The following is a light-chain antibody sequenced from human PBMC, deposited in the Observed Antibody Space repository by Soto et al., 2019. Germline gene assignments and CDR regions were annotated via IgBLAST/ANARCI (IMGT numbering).Light chain of an antibody. J-gene: IGLJ3*02. CDR2: DVS. CDR3: CSYAGTYTWV. Sequence: QSALTQPRSVSGSPGQSVTISCTGTSSDVGGYDYVSWYQQHPGRAPKVMIYDVSKQPSGVPNRFSGSKSGNTASLTISGLQTEDEADYYCCSYAGTYTWVFGGGTKLTVL. V-gene: IGLV2-11*01. CDR1: SSDVGGYDY.